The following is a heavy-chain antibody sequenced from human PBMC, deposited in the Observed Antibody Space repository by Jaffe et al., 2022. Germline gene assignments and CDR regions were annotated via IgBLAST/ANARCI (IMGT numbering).Heavy chain of an antibody. Sequence: QVQLQESGPGLVKPSETLSLTCTVSGGSISSYYWSWIRQPPGKGLEWIGYIYYSGSTNYNPSLKSRVTISVDTSKNQFSLKLSSVTAADTAVYYCARDNYGDYPDAFDIWGQGTMVTVSS. D-gene: IGHD4-17*01. V-gene: IGHV4-59*01. J-gene: IGHJ3*02. CDR3: ARDNYGDYPDAFDI. CDR1: GGSISSYY. CDR2: IYYSGST.